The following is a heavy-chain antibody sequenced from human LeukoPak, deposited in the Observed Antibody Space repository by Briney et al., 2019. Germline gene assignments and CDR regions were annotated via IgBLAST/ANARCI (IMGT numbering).Heavy chain of an antibody. V-gene: IGHV3-30*18. Sequence: GGSLRLSCAASGFTFSSYGMHWVRQAPGKGLEWVAVISYDGSNKYYADSVKGRFTISRDNSKNTLYLQMNSLRAEDTAVYYCAKALWFGELPFDYWGQGTLVTVSS. J-gene: IGHJ4*02. CDR1: GFTFSSYG. CDR3: AKALWFGELPFDY. D-gene: IGHD3-10*01. CDR2: ISYDGSNK.